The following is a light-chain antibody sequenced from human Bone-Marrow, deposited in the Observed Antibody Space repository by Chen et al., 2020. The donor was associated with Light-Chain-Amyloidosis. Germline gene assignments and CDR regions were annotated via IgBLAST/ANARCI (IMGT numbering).Light chain of an antibody. V-gene: IGLV3-25*03. CDR3: QSADSSGTYRV. CDR1: ALPKQY. Sequence: SYELSQPPSLSVSPGQTSRSTCSGDALPKQYAYWYQQKPGQAPVLVIYKDSERPSGIPERFSGSSSGTTVTLTISGVQAEDEADYYCQSADSSGTYRVFGTGTKVTVL. CDR2: KDS. J-gene: IGLJ1*01.